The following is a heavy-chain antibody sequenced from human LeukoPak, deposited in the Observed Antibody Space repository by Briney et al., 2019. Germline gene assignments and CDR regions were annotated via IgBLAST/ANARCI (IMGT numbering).Heavy chain of an antibody. CDR3: AREGTAAAAPGGYYGMDV. V-gene: IGHV3-48*01. J-gene: IGHJ6*02. CDR1: GFTFSSYS. D-gene: IGHD6-13*01. Sequence: GGSLRLSCAASGFTFSSYSMNWVRQAPGKGLEWVSYISSSSSNIYYADSVKGRFTISRDNAKNSLYLQMNSLRAEDTAVYYCAREGTAAAAPGGYYGMDVWGQGTTVTVSS. CDR2: ISSSSSNI.